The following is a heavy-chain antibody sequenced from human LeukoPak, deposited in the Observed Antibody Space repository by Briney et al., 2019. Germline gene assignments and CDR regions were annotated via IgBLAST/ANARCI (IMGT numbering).Heavy chain of an antibody. Sequence: SETLSLTCTVSGGSISSYYWSWIRQSAGKGLEWIGRIYTSGSTNYNPSLESRVTMSVDTSKNQFSLKLRSVIAADRAVYYCARDGNAGSFDSWGQGTLVTVSS. CDR2: IYTSGST. D-gene: IGHD2-8*01. V-gene: IGHV4-4*07. CDR1: GGSISSYY. J-gene: IGHJ4*02. CDR3: ARDGNAGSFDS.